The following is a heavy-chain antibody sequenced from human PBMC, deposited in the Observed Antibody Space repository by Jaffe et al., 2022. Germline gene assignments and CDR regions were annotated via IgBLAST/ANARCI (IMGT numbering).Heavy chain of an antibody. D-gene: IGHD2-2*01. V-gene: IGHV1-46*01. CDR1: GFTFTNHY. CDR2: IIPRGSST. J-gene: IGHJ3*01. Sequence: QVQLVQSGAEVKKPGASVRVSCKASGFTFTNHYLHLVRQAPGQGLEWVGMIIPRGSSTKFAQNFQGRVTMTRDTSTSTLYIELSSLTSEDTAVYYCATGAVPTADAFDLWGQGTMVTVSS. CDR3: ATGAVPTADAFDL.